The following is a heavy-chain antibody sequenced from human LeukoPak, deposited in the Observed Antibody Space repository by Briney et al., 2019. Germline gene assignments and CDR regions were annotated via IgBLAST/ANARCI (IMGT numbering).Heavy chain of an antibody. Sequence: GGSLRLSCAASGFTFTTYWMHWVRQAPGKGLVRVSHINSDGSIASYADSVKGRFTISRDNAKNTLYLQMNSLRAEDTAVYYCARDAVDTANAVWGQGTTVTVSS. CDR2: INSDGSIA. CDR1: GFTFTTYW. V-gene: IGHV3-74*01. D-gene: IGHD5-18*01. J-gene: IGHJ6*02. CDR3: ARDAVDTANAV.